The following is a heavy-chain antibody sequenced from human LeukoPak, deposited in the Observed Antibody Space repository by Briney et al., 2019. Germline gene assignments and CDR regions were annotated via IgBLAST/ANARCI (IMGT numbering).Heavy chain of an antibody. V-gene: IGHV4-39*07. CDR2: IYYSGST. D-gene: IGHD3-10*01. Sequence: PSETLSLTCTVSGGSISSGSYYWGWIRQPPRKGLEWIGSIYYSGSTYYNPSLKSRVTISVDTSKNQFSLKLSSVTAADTAVYFCARDLGDYGSGTYPPFDYWGQGTLVTVSS. CDR3: ARDLGDYGSGTYPPFDY. J-gene: IGHJ4*02. CDR1: GGSISSGSYY.